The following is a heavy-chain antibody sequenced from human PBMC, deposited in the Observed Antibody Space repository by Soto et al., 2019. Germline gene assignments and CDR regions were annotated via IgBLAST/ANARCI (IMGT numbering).Heavy chain of an antibody. CDR1: GYSFTSYW. Sequence: GESPKISCKGSGYSFTSYWIGWVRQMPGKGLEWMGIIYPGDSDTRYSPSFQGQVTISADKSISTAYLQWSSLKASDTAMYYCARLMTKAYYYYYGMDVWGQGTTVTVSS. CDR2: IYPGDSDT. CDR3: ARLMTKAYYYYYGMDV. V-gene: IGHV5-51*01. J-gene: IGHJ6*02. D-gene: IGHD3-16*01.